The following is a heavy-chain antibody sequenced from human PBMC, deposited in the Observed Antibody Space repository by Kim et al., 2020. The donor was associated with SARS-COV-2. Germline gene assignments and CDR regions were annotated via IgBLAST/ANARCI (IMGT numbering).Heavy chain of an antibody. J-gene: IGHJ3*02. CDR1: GASIRSYY. CDR2: IYYSGST. Sequence: SETLSLTCTVSGASIRSYYWSWIRQSPGKGLEWIAYIYYSGSTNYNPSLTSRVTISLDTSKNQFSLKLYSVTAADTAMYYCARHGGVEIGSIRGVVFDIWGQGTMVTSSS. V-gene: IGHV4-59*08. D-gene: IGHD3-10*01. CDR3: ARHGGVEIGSIRGVVFDI.